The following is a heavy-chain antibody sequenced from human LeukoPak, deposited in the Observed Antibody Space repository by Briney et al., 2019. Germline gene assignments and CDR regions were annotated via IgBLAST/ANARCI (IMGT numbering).Heavy chain of an antibody. CDR3: ARAPGYQFLTN. D-gene: IGHD6-13*01. J-gene: IGHJ4*02. CDR2: ISGSGGST. CDR1: GFTFSSYA. Sequence: GGSLRLSCATSGFTFSSYAMSWVRQAPGKGLEWVSVISGSGGSTSYAESVKGRFTISRDNSKSTLFLQMNSLRAEDTAIYYCARAPGYQFLTNWGQGTLVTVSS. V-gene: IGHV3-23*01.